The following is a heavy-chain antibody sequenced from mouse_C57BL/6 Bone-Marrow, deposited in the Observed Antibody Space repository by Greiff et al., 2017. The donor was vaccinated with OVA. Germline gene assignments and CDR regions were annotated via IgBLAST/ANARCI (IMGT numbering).Heavy chain of an antibody. V-gene: IGHV3-6*01. D-gene: IGHD1-1*01. J-gene: IGHJ4*01. CDR1: GYSITSGYY. CDR2: ISYDGSH. Sequence: VQLQQSGPGLVKPSQSLSLTCSVTGYSITSGYYWNWIRQFPGNKLEWMGYISYDGSHNYNPSLKNRISITRDTSKNQFFLKLNSVTTEDTATYCCARERLGSSSYYYAMDYWGQGTSVTVSS. CDR3: ARERLGSSSYYYAMDY.